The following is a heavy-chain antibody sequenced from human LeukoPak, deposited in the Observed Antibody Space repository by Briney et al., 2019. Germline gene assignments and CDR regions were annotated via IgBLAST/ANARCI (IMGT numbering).Heavy chain of an antibody. D-gene: IGHD1-26*01. CDR2: IYYSGSP. CDR3: ARRPRSGSTRNFDY. Sequence: SETLSLTCTVSGDSISSSNYYWGWIRQPPGKGLEWIGSIYYSGSPYYNPSLKSRVTISVDTSKNQFSLKLSSVAAADTAVYYCARRPRSGSTRNFDYWGQGTLVTVSS. V-gene: IGHV4-39*07. CDR1: GDSISSSNYY. J-gene: IGHJ4*02.